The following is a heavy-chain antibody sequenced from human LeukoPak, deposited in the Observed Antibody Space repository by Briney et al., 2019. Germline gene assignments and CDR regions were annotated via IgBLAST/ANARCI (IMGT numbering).Heavy chain of an antibody. CDR2: INPSGGST. V-gene: IGHV1-46*01. CDR3: ARDGVAASDYYYYYYMDV. Sequence: ASVKVSCKASGYTFTSYYMHWVRQAPGQRLEWMGIINPSGGSTSYAQKFQGRVTMTRDMSTSTVYIELSSLTSEDTAVYYCARDGVAASDYYYYYYMDVWGKGTTVTVSS. D-gene: IGHD6-13*01. CDR1: GYTFTSYY. J-gene: IGHJ6*03.